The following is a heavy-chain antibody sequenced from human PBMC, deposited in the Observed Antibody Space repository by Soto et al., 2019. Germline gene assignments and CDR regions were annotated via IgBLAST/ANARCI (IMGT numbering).Heavy chain of an antibody. D-gene: IGHD6-19*01. V-gene: IGHV3-21*01. CDR2: ISSSSSYI. J-gene: IGHJ4*02. CDR3: ARAITVTGKQFEY. Sequence: EVQLVESGGGLVKPGGSLRLSCAASGFTFSSYSMNWVRQAPGKGLEWVSSISSSSSYIYYAASVKGRFTISRDNAKKSMYLQMNSLSAEDTAVYYCARAITVTGKQFEYWGRGTLVTVSS. CDR1: GFTFSSYS.